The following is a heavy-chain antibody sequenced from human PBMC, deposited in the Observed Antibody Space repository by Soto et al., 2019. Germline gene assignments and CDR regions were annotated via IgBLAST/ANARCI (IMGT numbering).Heavy chain of an antibody. J-gene: IGHJ4*02. Sequence: EVQLVESGGGLVQPGGSLRLSCAASGFTFSSYEMNWVRQAPGKGLEWVLYISSSGSTIYYADSVKGRFTISRDNAKNSLYLQMNSLRAEDTAVYYCASWSSGGDYWGQGTLVTVSS. D-gene: IGHD6-19*01. CDR3: ASWSSGGDY. CDR1: GFTFSSYE. CDR2: ISSSGSTI. V-gene: IGHV3-48*03.